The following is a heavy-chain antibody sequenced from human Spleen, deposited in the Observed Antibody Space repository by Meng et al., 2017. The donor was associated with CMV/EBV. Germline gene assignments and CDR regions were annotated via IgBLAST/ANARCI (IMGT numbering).Heavy chain of an antibody. V-gene: IGHV3-21*04. Sequence: GESLKISCAASGFTFSSYSMNWVRQAPGKGLEWVSSISSSSSFIYYADSVKGRFTISRDNAKNSLYLQMNSLRAEDTAFYYCVRGLGASGSYSDYWGQGTLVTVSS. J-gene: IGHJ4*02. CDR2: ISSSSSFI. CDR1: GFTFSSYS. CDR3: VRGLGASGSYSDY. D-gene: IGHD1-26*01.